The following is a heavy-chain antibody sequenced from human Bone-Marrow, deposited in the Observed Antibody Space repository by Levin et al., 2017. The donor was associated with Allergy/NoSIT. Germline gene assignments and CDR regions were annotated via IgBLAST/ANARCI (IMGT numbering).Heavy chain of an antibody. Sequence: ASVKVSCKASGYTFTSYDINWVRQATGQGLEWMGWMNPNSGNTGYAQKFQGRVTMTRNTSISTAYMELSSLRSEDTAVYYCARELRGVEVVGMDVWGQGTTVTVSS. CDR1: GYTFTSYD. CDR2: MNPNSGNT. J-gene: IGHJ6*02. V-gene: IGHV1-8*01. D-gene: IGHD2-8*01. CDR3: ARELRGVEVVGMDV.